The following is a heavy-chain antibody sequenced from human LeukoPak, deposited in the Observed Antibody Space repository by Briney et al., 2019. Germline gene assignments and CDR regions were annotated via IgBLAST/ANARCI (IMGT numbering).Heavy chain of an antibody. D-gene: IGHD6-19*01. CDR3: AKDARRSSGWYFFDH. Sequence: PGGSLRLSCVASGFTFEEYAMHWLRQAPGKGLEWVSLIREDGRTTHYVDSVKGRFTISRDNSKNTLYLQMNSLRADDTAVYYCAKDARRSSGWYFFDHWGQGTLVTVSS. CDR2: IREDGRTT. V-gene: IGHV3-43*02. J-gene: IGHJ4*02. CDR1: GFTFEEYA.